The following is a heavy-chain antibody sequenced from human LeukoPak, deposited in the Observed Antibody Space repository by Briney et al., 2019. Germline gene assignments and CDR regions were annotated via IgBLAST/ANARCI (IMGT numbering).Heavy chain of an antibody. CDR2: ISGSGDST. J-gene: IGHJ6*02. V-gene: IGHV3-23*01. D-gene: IGHD3-16*01. Sequence: GGALRLSCAASGFSFSSYAMSWVRQAPGKGLEWVSAISGSGDSTYYGDSVKGRFTISRDNSKTTLYLQLNSLRVEDMAVYYCAKGLGNDYVWGASYGMDVWGQGTTVTVSS. CDR1: GFSFSSYA. CDR3: AKGLGNDYVWGASYGMDV.